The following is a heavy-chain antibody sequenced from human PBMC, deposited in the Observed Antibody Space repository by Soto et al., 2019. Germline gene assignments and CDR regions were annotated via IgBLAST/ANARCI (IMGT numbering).Heavy chain of an antibody. J-gene: IGHJ5*02. CDR3: ARVHYYGSGSLFPAEGWFDP. CDR1: GGSISSYY. Sequence: SETLSLTCTVSGGSISSYYWSWIRQPPGKGLEWIGYIYYSGSTNYNPSLKSRVTISVDTSKNQFSLKLSSVTAADTAVYYCARVHYYGSGSLFPAEGWFDPWGQGTLVTVSS. V-gene: IGHV4-59*01. D-gene: IGHD3-10*01. CDR2: IYYSGST.